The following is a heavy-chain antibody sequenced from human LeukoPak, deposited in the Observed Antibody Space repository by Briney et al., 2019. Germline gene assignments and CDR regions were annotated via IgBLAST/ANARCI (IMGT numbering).Heavy chain of an antibody. CDR2: ISSGGSHI. D-gene: IGHD5-24*01. J-gene: IGHJ4*02. V-gene: IGHV3-21*01. CDR1: GFIFSTHS. CDR3: VRDFRTQLEGYSTTYHFDY. Sequence: PGGSLRLSFAASGFIFSTHSISWVRQSPGKGLEGVSSISSGGSHIYYADSVKGRFTISRDNARNSLFLQMNSLRAEDTDIYYCVRDFRTQLEGYSTTYHFDYWGQGALVTVSS.